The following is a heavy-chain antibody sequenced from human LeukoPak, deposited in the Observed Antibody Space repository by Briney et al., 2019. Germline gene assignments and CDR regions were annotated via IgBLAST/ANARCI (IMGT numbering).Heavy chain of an antibody. V-gene: IGHV4-59*01. CDR1: GGSISSYY. D-gene: IGHD2/OR15-2a*01. CDR3: ARSGRGTFTSYWTYFDF. J-gene: IGHJ4*02. Sequence: SETLSLTCTVFGGSISSYYWNWIRQPPGKGLEWIGYIYYSGNTNYNPSLESRVTISIDTSKSQISLRLSSVTAADTAVYYCARSGRGTFTSYWTYFDFWGQGTLVTVSS. CDR2: IYYSGNT.